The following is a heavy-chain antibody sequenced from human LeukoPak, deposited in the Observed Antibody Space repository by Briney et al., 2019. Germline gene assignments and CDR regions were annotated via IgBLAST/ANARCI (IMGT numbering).Heavy chain of an antibody. CDR1: GFTFNRCW. D-gene: IGHD3-3*01. Sequence: LSGGSLRLSCVVSGFTFNRCWMNWVRQAPGKGLEWVAHINPDGRDTYYVDSVKGRFTISRDNSKNTLYLQMNSLRAEDTAVYYCAKDTLLFLEGGDFDYWGQGTLVTVSS. CDR3: AKDTLLFLEGGDFDY. V-gene: IGHV3-7*03. CDR2: INPDGRDT. J-gene: IGHJ4*02.